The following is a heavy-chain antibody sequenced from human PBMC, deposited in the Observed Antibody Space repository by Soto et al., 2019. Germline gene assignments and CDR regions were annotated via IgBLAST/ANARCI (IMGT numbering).Heavy chain of an antibody. V-gene: IGHV1-69*13. CDR2: IIPIFGTA. CDR3: ARGPKVLRYFDWSLNWFDP. J-gene: IGHJ5*02. CDR1: GDTFSSYA. D-gene: IGHD3-9*01. Sequence: SVKVSCKASGDTFSSYAISWVRQAPGQGLEWMGGIIPIFGTANYAQKFQGRVTITADESTSTAYMELSSLRSEDTAVYYCARGPKVLRYFDWSLNWFDPWGQGTLVTVSS.